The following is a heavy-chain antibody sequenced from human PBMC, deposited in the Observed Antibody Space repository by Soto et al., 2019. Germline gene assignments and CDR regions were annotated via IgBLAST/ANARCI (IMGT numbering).Heavy chain of an antibody. CDR1: RYNFTNFW. CDR3: ARHFPLPTDLQFYYYYYYGVDV. CDR2: IDPSDSYS. V-gene: IGHV5-10-1*01. J-gene: IGHJ6*02. D-gene: IGHD3-3*02. Sequence: GESLKISCKASRYNFTNFWISWMRQVPGKVLEWVGRIDPSDSYSNYSPSFQGHITISADKSINTAYLHFSNLKASDTAVYYCARHFPLPTDLQFYYYYYYGVDVWGHGTAVTVSS.